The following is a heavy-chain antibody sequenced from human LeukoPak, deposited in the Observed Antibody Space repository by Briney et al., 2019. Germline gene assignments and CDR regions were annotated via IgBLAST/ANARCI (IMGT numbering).Heavy chain of an antibody. CDR2: IKEDGSEK. CDR1: GFTFSSYW. Sequence: GGFLRLSCAASGFTFSSYWMSWVRQAPGKGLEWVANIKEDGSEKYYVDSVKGRFTISRDNAKNSLYLQMNSLRAEDTAVYYCARTTVTTFYYFDYWGQGTLVTVSS. J-gene: IGHJ4*02. V-gene: IGHV3-7*01. CDR3: ARTTVTTFYYFDY. D-gene: IGHD4-17*01.